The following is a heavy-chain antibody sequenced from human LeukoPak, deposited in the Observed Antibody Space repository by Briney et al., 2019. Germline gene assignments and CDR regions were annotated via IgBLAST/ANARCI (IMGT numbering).Heavy chain of an antibody. CDR1: GFTFSSYG. D-gene: IGHD3-3*01. J-gene: IGHJ4*02. Sequence: PGGSLRLSCAASGFTFSSYGMHWVRQAPGKGLEWVAFIRYDGSNKYYTDSVKGRFTISRDNSKNTLYLQMNSLRAEDTAVYYCARGESGSPPDYDFWSGKLDYWGQGTLVTVSS. CDR2: IRYDGSNK. V-gene: IGHV3-30*02. CDR3: ARGESGSPPDYDFWSGKLDY.